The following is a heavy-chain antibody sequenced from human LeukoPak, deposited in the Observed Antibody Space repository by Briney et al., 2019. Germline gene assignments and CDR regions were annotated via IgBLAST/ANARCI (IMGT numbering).Heavy chain of an antibody. D-gene: IGHD3-10*01. CDR3: ARDLHDSGSYSGYWYFDL. Sequence: PGGSLRLSCAASGFTFSSYAMNWVRQAPGKGLEWVSTISGSGGSTYYADSVKGRFTISRDNAKNSLYLQMNSLRAEDTAVYYCARDLHDSGSYSGYWYFDLWGRGTLVTISS. CDR2: ISGSGGST. CDR1: GFTFSSYA. V-gene: IGHV3-23*01. J-gene: IGHJ2*01.